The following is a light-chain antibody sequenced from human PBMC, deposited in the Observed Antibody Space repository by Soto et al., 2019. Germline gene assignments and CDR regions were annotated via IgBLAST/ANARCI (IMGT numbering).Light chain of an antibody. V-gene: IGKV3-15*01. CDR2: DVS. CDR1: QGVTTN. Sequence: EIVMTQSPDTLSVSPGERATLSCRAGQGVTTNFAWYQQKSGQSPRLLIYDVSIRATGVPARFSGTGSETDFTLTISGLQSEDSAVYYCHQYNDWPPLTFGGGTKVDIK. J-gene: IGKJ4*01. CDR3: HQYNDWPPLT.